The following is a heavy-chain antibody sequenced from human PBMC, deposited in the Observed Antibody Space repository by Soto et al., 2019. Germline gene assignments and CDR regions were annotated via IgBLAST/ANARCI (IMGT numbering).Heavy chain of an antibody. J-gene: IGHJ4*02. CDR3: TTDGGSIVVVTATGY. D-gene: IGHD2-21*02. CDR2: IKSKTDGGTT. V-gene: IGHV3-15*01. Sequence: GGSLRLSCAASGFTLSNAWMSWVRQAPGKGLEWVGRIKSKTDGGTTDYAAPVKGRFTISRDDSKNTLYLQMNSLKTEDTAVYYCTTDGGSIVVVTATGYWGQGTLVTVSS. CDR1: GFTLSNAW.